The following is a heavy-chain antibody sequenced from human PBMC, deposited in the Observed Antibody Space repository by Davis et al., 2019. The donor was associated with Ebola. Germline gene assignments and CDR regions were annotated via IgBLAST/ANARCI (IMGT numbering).Heavy chain of an antibody. D-gene: IGHD5-12*01. Sequence: SGPTLVKPTETLTLTCTVSGFSLSNARMGVSWIRQPPGKALEWLALIDWDDDKYYSTSLKTRLTISKDTSKNQVVLTMTNMDPVDTATYYCARMGLRYSGYDYSYYGMDVWGQGTTVTVSS. CDR2: IDWDDDK. CDR3: ARMGLRYSGYDYSYYGMDV. CDR1: GFSLSNARMG. J-gene: IGHJ6*02. V-gene: IGHV2-70*01.